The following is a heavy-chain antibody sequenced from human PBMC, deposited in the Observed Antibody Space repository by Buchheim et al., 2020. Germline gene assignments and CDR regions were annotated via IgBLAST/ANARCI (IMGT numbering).Heavy chain of an antibody. CDR2: FKSKVDGETS. CDR3: ATDPDSSSYYSFDY. Sequence: EVKLVDSGGGLVKPGGSLKISCAASGFTFKNAWMSWVRQAPGEELEWVGRFKSKVDGETSDYAAPVQGRFSISRAVSTTVLTLQMDSLKTEDTAVYYCATDPDSSSYYSFDYWGQG. D-gene: IGHD3-22*01. CDR1: GFTFKNAW. J-gene: IGHJ4*02. V-gene: IGHV3-15*01.